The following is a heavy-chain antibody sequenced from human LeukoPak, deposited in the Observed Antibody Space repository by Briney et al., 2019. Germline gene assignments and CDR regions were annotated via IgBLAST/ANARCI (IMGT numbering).Heavy chain of an antibody. V-gene: IGHV4-59*08. CDR2: IYSTGTT. CDR1: GDSINSYY. CDR3: ARHVHKYGTNNWFDP. D-gene: IGHD1-1*01. J-gene: IGHJ5*02. Sequence: SETLSLTRSVSGDSINSYYWNWIRQSPGKGLEWIGCIYSTGTTNYNPSLKSRVTLSVDTSRNQFSLNLSSVTAADTAIYYCARHVHKYGTNNWFDPWGQGTLVTVSS.